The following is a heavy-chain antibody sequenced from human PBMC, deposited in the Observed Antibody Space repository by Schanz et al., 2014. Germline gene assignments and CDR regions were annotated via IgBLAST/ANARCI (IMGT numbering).Heavy chain of an antibody. D-gene: IGHD3-3*01. CDR1: GFTFSSYA. J-gene: IGHJ4*02. V-gene: IGHV3-30*04. CDR2: ISYDGSDK. Sequence: QVHLVESGGGVVQPGRSLRLSCAASGFTFSSYAMHWVRQAPGKGLEWVAVISYDGSDKYYADSVKGRFSISRDNSKNTLYLQMNSLRAEDTAVYYCARDKRFLEWLFDYWGQGRLVTVSS. CDR3: ARDKRFLEWLFDY.